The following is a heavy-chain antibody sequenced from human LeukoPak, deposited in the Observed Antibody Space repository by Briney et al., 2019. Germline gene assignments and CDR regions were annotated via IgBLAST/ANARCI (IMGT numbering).Heavy chain of an antibody. Sequence: GGSLRLSCAASGFTFSSYAMSWVRQAPGKGLEWVSAISGSDGRTYYADSVKGRFTISRDNSKNTLYLQMNSLRAEDTAVYYCATRKYSGYDLDFDYWGQGTLVTVSP. J-gene: IGHJ4*02. D-gene: IGHD5-12*01. V-gene: IGHV3-23*01. CDR1: GFTFSSYA. CDR3: ATRKYSGYDLDFDY. CDR2: ISGSDGRT.